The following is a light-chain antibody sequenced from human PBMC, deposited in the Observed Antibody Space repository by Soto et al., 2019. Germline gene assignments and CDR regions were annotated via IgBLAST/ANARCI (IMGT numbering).Light chain of an antibody. J-gene: IGKJ1*01. Sequence: DIHMTQSPSTLSASVGDRVTITCRASQSISSWLAWYQQKPGKAPKLLIYDASSLESGVPSRFSGSGSGTEFTLTISSLQPDDFANYYCQQYNSYTWTFGQGTKV. V-gene: IGKV1-5*01. CDR2: DAS. CDR1: QSISSW. CDR3: QQYNSYTWT.